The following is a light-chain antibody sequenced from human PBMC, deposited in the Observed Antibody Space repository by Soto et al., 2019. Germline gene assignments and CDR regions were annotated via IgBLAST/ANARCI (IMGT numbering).Light chain of an antibody. CDR3: QQSSNWPLT. Sequence: EIVLTQSPATLSLSPGERATLSCRASQSVSSYLAWYQQKPGQAPRLLIYDASNRATGIPARFSGSWSGTYFTLTISRLEPEDFAVYYCQQSSNWPLTFGGGTKVEIK. V-gene: IGKV3-11*01. CDR2: DAS. CDR1: QSVSSY. J-gene: IGKJ4*01.